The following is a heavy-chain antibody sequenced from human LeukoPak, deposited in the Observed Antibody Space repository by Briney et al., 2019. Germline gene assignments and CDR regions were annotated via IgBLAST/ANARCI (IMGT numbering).Heavy chain of an antibody. CDR2: INPNSGGT. CDR1: GYTFTGYF. V-gene: IGHV1-2*02. Sequence: RASVKVSCKTFGYTFTGYFIHWVRQDPGEGREGMGWINPNSGGTNYAQKFQGRVTMTRDTSISTAYMELTSLRSDDTAVFYCARGGVNAYFLDFWGQGTLVTVSS. J-gene: IGHJ4*02. CDR3: ARGGVNAYFLDF. D-gene: IGHD4-23*01.